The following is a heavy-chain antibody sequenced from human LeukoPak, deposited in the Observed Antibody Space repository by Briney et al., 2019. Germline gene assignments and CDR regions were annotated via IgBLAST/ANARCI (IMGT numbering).Heavy chain of an antibody. V-gene: IGHV3-53*01. Sequence: GGSLRLSCAASGFTVSSIYMSWVRQAPGKGLEWVSVIYRGGNTYYADSVKGRFTISRDNSKNTLYLQMNSLRAEDTAVYYCARYDGGSGPFDYWGQGTLVTVSS. J-gene: IGHJ4*02. CDR1: GFTVSSIY. CDR2: IYRGGNT. CDR3: ARYDGGSGPFDY. D-gene: IGHD3-10*01.